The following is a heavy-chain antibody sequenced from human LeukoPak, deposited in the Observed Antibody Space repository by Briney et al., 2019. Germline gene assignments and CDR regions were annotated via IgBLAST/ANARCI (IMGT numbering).Heavy chain of an antibody. CDR1: GFTFSSYA. CDR2: ITSDGTST. D-gene: IGHD5-18*01. Sequence: GGSLSLSCAASGFTFSSYAMHWVRQAPGKGLEYLSTITSDGTSTYYADSVKVRFTISRDNSKNTLYLQMGSLRAEDMAVYYCARADNYGLDYWGQGTLVTVSS. V-gene: IGHV3-64*02. J-gene: IGHJ4*02. CDR3: ARADNYGLDY.